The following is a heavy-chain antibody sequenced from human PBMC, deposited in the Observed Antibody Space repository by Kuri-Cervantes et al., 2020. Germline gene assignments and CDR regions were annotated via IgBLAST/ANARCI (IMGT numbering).Heavy chain of an antibody. J-gene: IGHJ4*02. CDR3: ATDLRWELAGFSH. Sequence: ETLSLTCAASGFTFSRVWMNWVRQAPGKGLEWVGRIQSKTDGGTTDYAAPVKGRFTISRDDSKNTLYLQMNGLTSEDTAVYYCATDLRWELAGFSHWGQGTLVTVSS. V-gene: IGHV3-15*01. D-gene: IGHD4-23*01. CDR2: IQSKTDGGTT. CDR1: GFTFSRVW.